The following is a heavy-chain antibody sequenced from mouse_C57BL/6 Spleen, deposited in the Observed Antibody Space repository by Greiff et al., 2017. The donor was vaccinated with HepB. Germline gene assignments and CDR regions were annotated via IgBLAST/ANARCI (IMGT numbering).Heavy chain of an antibody. Sequence: VQLKESGAELVKPGASVKLSCTASGFNIKDYYMHWVKQRTEQGLEWIGRIDPEDGETKYAPKFQGKATITADTSSNTAYLQLSSLTSEDTAVYYWSPAYYGRSPWFAYWGQGTLVTVSA. CDR2: IDPEDGET. V-gene: IGHV14-2*01. D-gene: IGHD1-1*01. CDR3: SPAYYGRSPWFAY. J-gene: IGHJ3*01. CDR1: GFNIKDYY.